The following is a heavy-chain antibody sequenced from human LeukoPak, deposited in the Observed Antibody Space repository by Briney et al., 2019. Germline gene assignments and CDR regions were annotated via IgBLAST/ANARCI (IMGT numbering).Heavy chain of an antibody. J-gene: IGHJ6*02. V-gene: IGHV1-69*04. CDR1: GGTSSSYA. D-gene: IGHD3-3*01. CDR3: ARHSTDFWSGYYKDYYYYGMDV. CDR2: IIPILGIA. Sequence: SVKVSCKASGGTSSSYAISWVRQAPGQGLEWMGRIIPILGIANYAQKFQGRVTITADKSTSTAYMELSSLRSEDTAVYYCARHSTDFWSGYYKDYYYYGMDVWGQGTTVTVSS.